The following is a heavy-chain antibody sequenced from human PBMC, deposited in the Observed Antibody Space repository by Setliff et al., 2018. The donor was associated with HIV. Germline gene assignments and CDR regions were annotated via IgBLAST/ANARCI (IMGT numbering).Heavy chain of an antibody. CDR3: AKDKGQKYADY. CDR1: GFTFSDSW. Sequence: GGSLRLSCIGSGFTFSDSWMTWVRQAPGKGLEWVSAISDSGGGTYYADSVKGRFTVSRDNSKYTLYLQMNSLRAEDTAVYYCAKDKGQKYADYWGQGTVVTVSS. D-gene: IGHD3-10*01. V-gene: IGHV3-23*01. CDR2: ISDSGGGT. J-gene: IGHJ4*02.